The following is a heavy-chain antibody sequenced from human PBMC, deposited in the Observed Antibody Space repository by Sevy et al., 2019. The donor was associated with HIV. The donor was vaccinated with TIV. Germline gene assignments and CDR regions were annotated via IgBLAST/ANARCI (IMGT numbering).Heavy chain of an antibody. CDR2: IKQDGSEK. CDR3: AREGSGSLWYYFDY. D-gene: IGHD3-22*01. Sequence: GGSLRLSCAASGFTFSSYWMTWVRQAPGKGLEWVANIKQDGSEKYYVDFVKGRFTISRDNAKNSLYLQMNSLRAEDTAVYYCAREGSGSLWYYFDYWGQGTLVTVSS. CDR1: GFTFSSYW. J-gene: IGHJ4*02. V-gene: IGHV3-7*01.